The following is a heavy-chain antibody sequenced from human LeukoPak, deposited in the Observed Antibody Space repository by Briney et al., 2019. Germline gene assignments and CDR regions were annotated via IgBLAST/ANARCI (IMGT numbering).Heavy chain of an antibody. CDR2: ISSSGSTI. D-gene: IGHD5-18*01. Sequence: GGSLRLSCAASGFTFSSYEMNWVRQAPGKGLEWVSYISSSGSTIYYADSVKGRFTISRDNAKNSLYLQMNSLRAEDTAVYYCAVRGYRGYSYGVFDYWGQGTLVTVSS. CDR3: AVRGYRGYSYGVFDY. CDR1: GFTFSSYE. V-gene: IGHV3-48*03. J-gene: IGHJ4*02.